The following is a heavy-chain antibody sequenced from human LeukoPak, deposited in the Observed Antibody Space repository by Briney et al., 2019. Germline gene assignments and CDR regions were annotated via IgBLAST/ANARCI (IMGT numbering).Heavy chain of an antibody. CDR2: ISSSSSYI. V-gene: IGHV3-21*01. CDR1: GFTFSSYS. J-gene: IGHJ4*02. D-gene: IGHD4-17*01. CDR3: ARGYGDHDVFDY. Sequence: GGSLRLSCAASGFTFSSYSMNWVRQAPGKGLEWDSSISSSSSYIYYADSVKGRFTISRDNAKNSLYLQMNSLRAEATAVYYCARGYGDHDVFDYWGQGTLVTVSS.